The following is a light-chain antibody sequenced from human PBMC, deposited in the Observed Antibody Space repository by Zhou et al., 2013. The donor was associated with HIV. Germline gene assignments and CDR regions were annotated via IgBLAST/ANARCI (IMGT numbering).Light chain of an antibody. V-gene: IGLV3-21*04. J-gene: IGLJ2*01. CDR3: QVWDTSRDHPGL. CDR1: NIGSKR. Sequence: SYELTQPPSVSVAPGKTARITCGENNIGSKRVHWYQRKPGQAPILVIYYDSDRPSGIPERFSGSNSGNTATLTISRVEAGDEADYHCQVWDTSRDHPGLFGGGTKLTVL. CDR2: YDS.